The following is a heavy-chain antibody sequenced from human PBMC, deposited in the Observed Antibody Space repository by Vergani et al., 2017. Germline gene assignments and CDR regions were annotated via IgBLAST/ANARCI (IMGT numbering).Heavy chain of an antibody. CDR1: GGSFSGYY. Sequence: QVQLQESGPGLVKPSQTLSLTCAVYGGSFSGYYWSWIRQPPGKGLEWSGEINHSGSTNYNPSLKSRVTISVDTSKNQFSLKLSSVTAADTAVYYCARGPSWGMVRGVIRYFDYWGQGTLVTVSS. CDR2: INHSGST. V-gene: IGHV4-34*09. CDR3: ARGPSWGMVRGVIRYFDY. J-gene: IGHJ4*02. D-gene: IGHD3-10*01.